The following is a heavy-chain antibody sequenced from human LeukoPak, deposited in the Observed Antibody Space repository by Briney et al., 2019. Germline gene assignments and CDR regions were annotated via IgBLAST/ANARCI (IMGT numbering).Heavy chain of an antibody. Sequence: GGSLRLSCAASGFTFSTYWMSWVRQATGKGLEWVANIKQDGSKIYYVDSVKGRFTISRDNAKNSLYLQMNSLRAEDTALYYCAKDIAAAGNFDYWGRGTLVTVSS. J-gene: IGHJ4*02. D-gene: IGHD6-13*01. CDR2: IKQDGSKI. CDR3: AKDIAAAGNFDY. CDR1: GFTFSTYW. V-gene: IGHV3-7*03.